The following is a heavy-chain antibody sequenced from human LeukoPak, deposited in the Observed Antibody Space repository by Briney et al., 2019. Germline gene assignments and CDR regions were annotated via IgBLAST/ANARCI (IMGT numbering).Heavy chain of an antibody. CDR3: ARAYCSGGSCYSYSVPLDY. J-gene: IGHJ4*02. V-gene: IGHV1-8*01. D-gene: IGHD2-15*01. CDR2: MNPNSGNT. CDR1: GYTFTSYD. Sequence: ASVKVSCKASGYTFTSYDINWVRQATGQGLEWMGWMNPNSGNTGYAQKFQGRVTMTRNTSISTAYMELSSLRSEDTAVYYCARAYCSGGSCYSYSVPLDYWGQGTLVTVSS.